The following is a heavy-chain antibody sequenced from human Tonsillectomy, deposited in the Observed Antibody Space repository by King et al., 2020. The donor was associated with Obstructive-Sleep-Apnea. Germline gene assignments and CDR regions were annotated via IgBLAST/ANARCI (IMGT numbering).Heavy chain of an antibody. CDR1: GFPFSRYW. Sequence: VQLVESGGALVQPGGSLRLSCVASGFPFSRYWMAWVRQAPGKGPEWVANIKQDGCEIYYVDSVKGRFTVSPDNAKNSLSLQMNSLRAEDTAVYYCARDKIEGATYFDYWGQGTLVTVSS. CDR2: IKQDGCEI. D-gene: IGHD1-26*01. V-gene: IGHV3-7*01. CDR3: ARDKIEGATYFDY. J-gene: IGHJ4*02.